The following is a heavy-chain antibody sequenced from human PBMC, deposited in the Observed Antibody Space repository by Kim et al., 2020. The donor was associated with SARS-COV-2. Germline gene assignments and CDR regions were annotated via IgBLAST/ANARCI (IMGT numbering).Heavy chain of an antibody. CDR2: IKQDGSEK. Sequence: GGSLRLSCAASGFTFSSYWMSWVRQAPGKGLEWVANIKQDGSEKYYVDSVKGRFTISRDNAKNSLYLQMNSLRAEDTAVYYCAREGVYYYDSSGYIYNAFDIWGQGTMVTVSS. V-gene: IGHV3-7*01. D-gene: IGHD3-22*01. CDR1: GFTFSSYW. CDR3: AREGVYYYDSSGYIYNAFDI. J-gene: IGHJ3*02.